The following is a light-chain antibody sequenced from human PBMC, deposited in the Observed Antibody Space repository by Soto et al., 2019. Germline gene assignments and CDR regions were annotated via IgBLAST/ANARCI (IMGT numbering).Light chain of an antibody. CDR3: QHYSGYPWT. J-gene: IGKJ1*01. CDR2: KAY. CDR1: QSISSW. Sequence: DIQITQSPSTLSASVGYRVTITCRASQSISSWLAWYQQKPGKDPKIMIYKAYSLETGVPSRFSGSGSGTEFTLTIRSMQPDDFATYYCQHYSGYPWTGGKGTKGDIK. V-gene: IGKV1-5*03.